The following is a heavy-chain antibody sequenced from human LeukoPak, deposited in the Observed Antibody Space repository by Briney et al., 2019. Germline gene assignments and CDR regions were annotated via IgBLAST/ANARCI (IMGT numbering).Heavy chain of an antibody. Sequence: ASETLSLTCAVYGGSFSGYYWSWIRQPPGKGLEWIGEINHSGSTNYNPSLKSRVTISVDTSKNQFSLKLSPVTAADTAVYYCARGRRPYWGQGTLVTVSS. CDR2: INHSGST. CDR3: ARGRRPY. V-gene: IGHV4-34*01. D-gene: IGHD6-6*01. CDR1: GGSFSGYY. J-gene: IGHJ4*02.